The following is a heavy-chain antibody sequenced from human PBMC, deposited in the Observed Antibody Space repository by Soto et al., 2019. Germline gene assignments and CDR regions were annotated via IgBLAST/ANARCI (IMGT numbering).Heavy chain of an antibody. CDR1: GFTFSSYG. D-gene: IGHD6-13*01. CDR3: VKNGRPWYSFDSSSWYYFDY. CDR2: ISYDGSNK. V-gene: IGHV3-30*18. Sequence: LRLSCAASGFTFSSYGMHWVRQAPGKGLEWVAVISYDGSNKYYADSVKGRFTISRDNSKNTLYLQMNSLRAEDTAVYYCVKNGRPWYSFDSSSWYYFDYWGQGTLVTVSS. J-gene: IGHJ4*02.